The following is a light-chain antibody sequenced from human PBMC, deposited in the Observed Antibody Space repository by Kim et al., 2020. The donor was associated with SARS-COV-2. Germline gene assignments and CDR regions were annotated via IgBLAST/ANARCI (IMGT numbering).Light chain of an antibody. Sequence: RATINCKSSQSVLYSSNNKNYLAWYQQKPGQPPKLLIYWASTRESGVPDRISGSWSGTDFTLTISNLQAEDVAVYYCHQSYNPPFTFGQGTKLEI. CDR1: QSVLYSSNNKNY. J-gene: IGKJ2*01. V-gene: IGKV4-1*01. CDR2: WAS. CDR3: HQSYNPPFT.